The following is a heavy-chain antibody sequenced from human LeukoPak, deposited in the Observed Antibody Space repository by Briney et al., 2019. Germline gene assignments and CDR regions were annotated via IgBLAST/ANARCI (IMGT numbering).Heavy chain of an antibody. CDR1: GFTFSSYA. D-gene: IGHD3-22*01. Sequence: GGSLRLSCAASGFTFSSYAMSWVRQAPGRGWWGVSYISRSSRTIYYADSVKGRFTISRDNAKYSLYLQMNSLRAEDTAVYYCARGDPPDYYDSSGQLFDYWGQGTLVTVPS. J-gene: IGHJ4*02. V-gene: IGHV3-48*01. CDR3: ARGDPPDYYDSSGQLFDY. CDR2: ISRSSRTI.